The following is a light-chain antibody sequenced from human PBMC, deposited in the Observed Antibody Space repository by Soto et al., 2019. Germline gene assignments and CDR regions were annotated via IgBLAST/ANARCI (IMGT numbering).Light chain of an antibody. V-gene: IGKV3-15*01. CDR2: GAS. CDR1: QSISSN. CDR3: QQYSIWPYT. J-gene: IGKJ2*01. Sequence: EIVMTQSPATLSVSPGERATLSCRASQSISSNLAWYQQKPGQAPRLLIYGASTRATGIPARFSGSGSGPEFTLTISSLQSEDYAVYYCQQYSIWPYTFGQGTKLEIK.